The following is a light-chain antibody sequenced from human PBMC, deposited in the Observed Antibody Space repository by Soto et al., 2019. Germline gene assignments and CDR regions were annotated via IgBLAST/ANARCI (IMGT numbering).Light chain of an antibody. CDR2: DNN. J-gene: IGLJ7*01. V-gene: IGLV1-51*01. Sequence: QSVLTQPPSVSAAPGQKVTISCSGRSSNIGKNYVSWYQQFPGTAPKLLIYDNNERPSGIPDRFSGSKSGTSATLGITGLQTGDEADYYCGAWDSSLSAGVFGGGTQLTVL. CDR1: SSNIGKNY. CDR3: GAWDSSLSAGV.